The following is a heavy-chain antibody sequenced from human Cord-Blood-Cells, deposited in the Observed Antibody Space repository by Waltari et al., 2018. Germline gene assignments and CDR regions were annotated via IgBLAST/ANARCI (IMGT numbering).Heavy chain of an antibody. V-gene: IGHV1-69*01. CDR1: RGTFSRYA. CDR3: ARDDGRGWPSSSFDY. J-gene: IGHJ4*02. Sequence: QVQLVQSGAEVKKPGSSGKVSCKASRGTFSRYAISWVPQPPGQGLEWMGGIIPIFGTANYAQKFQGRVTITADESTSTAYMELSSLRSEDTAVYYCARDDGRGWPSSSFDYWGQGTLVTVSS. D-gene: IGHD6-13*01. CDR2: IIPIFGTA.